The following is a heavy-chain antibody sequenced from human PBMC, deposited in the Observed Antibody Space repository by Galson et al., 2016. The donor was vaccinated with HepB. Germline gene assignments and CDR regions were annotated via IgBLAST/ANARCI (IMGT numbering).Heavy chain of an antibody. J-gene: IGHJ5*02. CDR1: GYTFTSYS. CDR3: ARDQEKHGWRRFFDP. V-gene: IGHV1-3*01. Sequence: SVKVSCKASGYTFTSYSLHWVRQAPGQRPGWIGWIDLANGNTKYVPKLGGRITVTRDTSAKTAYLELRRLRSDDTALYFCARDQEKHGWRRFFDPWGQGNLLIVSS. CDR2: IDLANGNT. D-gene: IGHD2-15*01.